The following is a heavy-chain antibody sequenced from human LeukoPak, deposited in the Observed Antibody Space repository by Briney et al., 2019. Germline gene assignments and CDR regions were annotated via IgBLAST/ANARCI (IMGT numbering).Heavy chain of an antibody. CDR2: IYHSGST. V-gene: IGHV4-38-2*02. J-gene: IGHJ4*02. Sequence: SETLSLTCTVSGYSISSGYYWGWIRQPPGKGLEWIGSIYHSGSTYYNPSLKSRVTISVDTSKNQFSLKLSSVTAADTAVYYCARGGQQQLATDYWGQGTLVTVSS. CDR1: GYSISSGYY. D-gene: IGHD6-13*01. CDR3: ARGGQQQLATDY.